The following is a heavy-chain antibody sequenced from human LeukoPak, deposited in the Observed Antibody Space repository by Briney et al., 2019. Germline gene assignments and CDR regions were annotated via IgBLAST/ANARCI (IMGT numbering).Heavy chain of an antibody. D-gene: IGHD3-3*01. CDR1: GYTFTGYY. V-gene: IGHV1-2*02. Sequence: GASVKVSCKASGYTFTGYYMHWVRQAPGQGLEWMGWINPNSGGTNYAQKFQGRVTMTTDTSTSTAYMELRSLRSDDTAVYYCARVVGTPYYDFWSGSYYMDVWGKGTTVTVSS. J-gene: IGHJ6*03. CDR2: INPNSGGT. CDR3: ARVVGTPYYDFWSGSYYMDV.